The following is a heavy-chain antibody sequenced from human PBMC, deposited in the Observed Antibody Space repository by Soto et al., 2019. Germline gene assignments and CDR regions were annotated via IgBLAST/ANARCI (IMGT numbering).Heavy chain of an antibody. CDR2: INHSGST. J-gene: IGHJ4*02. CDR3: ARVSSSSWNFDY. Sequence: QVQLQQWGAGLLKPSETLSLTCAVYGGSFSGYYWSWIRQPPGKGLEWIGEINHSGSTNYNPSLKSRVTISVDTSKSQFSLKLSSVTAADTAVYYCARVSSSSWNFDYWGQGTLVTVSS. CDR1: GGSFSGYY. V-gene: IGHV4-34*01. D-gene: IGHD6-13*01.